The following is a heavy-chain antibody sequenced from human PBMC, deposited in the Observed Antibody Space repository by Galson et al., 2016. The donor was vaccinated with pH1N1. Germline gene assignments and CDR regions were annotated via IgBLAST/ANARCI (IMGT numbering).Heavy chain of an antibody. CDR3: ARGRDYDILTGSSYYFDF. J-gene: IGHJ4*02. CDR2: IYYSGNT. CDR1: NGSISSGDYF. Sequence: TLSLTCTVSNGSISSGDYFWSWIRQPPGKGLEWIGYIYYSGNTYYTPSLKSRFTISLDTSKNQFSLRLTSVTATDTAIYCCARGRDYDILTGSSYYFDFWGQGTLVTVSS. V-gene: IGHV4-30-4*08. D-gene: IGHD3-9*01.